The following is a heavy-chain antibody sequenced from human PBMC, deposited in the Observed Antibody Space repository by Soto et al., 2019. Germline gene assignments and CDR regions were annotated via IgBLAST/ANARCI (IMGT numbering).Heavy chain of an antibody. CDR3: ASSSWSGRGDYYYYGMDV. V-gene: IGHV5-51*01. Sequence: GQSLKISCKGSGYSFTSYWIGWVLQMPGKGLEWMGIIYPGDSDTRYSPSFQGQVTISADKSISTAYLQWRSLKASDTAMYYCASSSWSGRGDYYYYGMDVWGQGTTVTVSS. J-gene: IGHJ6*02. CDR1: GYSFTSYW. CDR2: IYPGDSDT. D-gene: IGHD3-3*01.